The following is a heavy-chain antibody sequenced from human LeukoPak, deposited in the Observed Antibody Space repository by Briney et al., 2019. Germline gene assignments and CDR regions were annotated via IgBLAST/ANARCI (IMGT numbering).Heavy chain of an antibody. J-gene: IGHJ4*02. D-gene: IGHD5-12*01. CDR1: GFSFSNYW. CDR3: ARDAGNSGCDILDC. Sequence: PGGSLRLSCAASGFSFSNYWMTWVRQAPGKGLEWVANIKRDGSEKFYVDSVKGRFIVSRDNAKNSVYLQMNSLRAEDTAVYYCARDAGNSGCDILDCWGQGTLVTVSS. V-gene: IGHV3-7*03. CDR2: IKRDGSEK.